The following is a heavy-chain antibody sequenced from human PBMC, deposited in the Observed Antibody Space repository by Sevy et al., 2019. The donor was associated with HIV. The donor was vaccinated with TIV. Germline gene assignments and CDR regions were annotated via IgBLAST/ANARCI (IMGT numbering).Heavy chain of an antibody. Sequence: GGSLRLSCAASGFSFSNYWMHWVRQAPGKALEWVANIKQDESEKYYVASEKGRFTISRDNVKNSLYLQMNSLRPEDTAVYYCARGNSGSFDYWGQGTLVTVSS. CDR1: GFSFSNYW. J-gene: IGHJ4*02. CDR2: IKQDESEK. V-gene: IGHV3-7*04. CDR3: ARGNSGSFDY. D-gene: IGHD3-22*01.